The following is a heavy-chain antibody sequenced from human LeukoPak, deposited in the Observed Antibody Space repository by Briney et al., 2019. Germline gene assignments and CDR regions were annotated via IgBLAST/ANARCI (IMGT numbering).Heavy chain of an antibody. CDR3: ARLAGGYYYYMDV. V-gene: IGHV3-48*03. Sequence: GGSLRLSCAASGFTFSSYEMNWVRQAPGKGLEWVSYISSSGSTIYYADSVKGRFTISRDDAKNSLYLQMNSLRAEDTAVYYCARLAGGYYYYMDVWGKGTTVTVSS. J-gene: IGHJ6*03. CDR2: ISSSGSTI. D-gene: IGHD2-21*01. CDR1: GFTFSSYE.